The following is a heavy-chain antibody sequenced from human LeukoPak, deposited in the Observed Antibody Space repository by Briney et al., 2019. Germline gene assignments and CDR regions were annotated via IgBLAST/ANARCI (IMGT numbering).Heavy chain of an antibody. D-gene: IGHD6-19*01. V-gene: IGHV3-23*01. Sequence: GGSLRLSCAASGFTFSSYAMSWVRQAPGKGLEGVSAISGSGGSTYYADSVKGRFTISRDNSKDTLYLQMNSLRAEDTAVYYCAKDKLTGTAVAGTGAFDIWGQGTMVTVSS. CDR2: ISGSGGST. J-gene: IGHJ3*02. CDR3: AKDKLTGTAVAGTGAFDI. CDR1: GFTFSSYA.